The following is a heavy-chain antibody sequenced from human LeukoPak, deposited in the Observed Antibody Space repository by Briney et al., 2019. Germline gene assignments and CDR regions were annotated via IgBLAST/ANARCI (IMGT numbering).Heavy chain of an antibody. CDR1: GFTFNSYT. CDR2: ISSSGTYI. D-gene: IGHD3-3*01. J-gene: IGHJ6*04. Sequence: GGSLRLSCAASGFTFNSYTINWVGQAAGKGLDWVSSISSSGTYIYYADSVKGRFTISRDNSKNSLFLQMNSLGVEDTAVYYCATDTLRFRMDVWGNGTTVTVSS. V-gene: IGHV3-21*01. CDR3: ATDTLRFRMDV.